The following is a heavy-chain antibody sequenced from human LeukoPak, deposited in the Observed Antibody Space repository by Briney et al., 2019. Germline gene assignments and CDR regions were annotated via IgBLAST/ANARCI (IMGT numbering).Heavy chain of an antibody. CDR3: ARLGYYYYYYMDV. V-gene: IGHV4-34*01. J-gene: IGHJ6*03. Sequence: PSETLSLTCAVYGGSFSGYYWSWLRQPLGKGLEWVGEINHSGSTNYNPSLKSRVTISVDTSKNQFSLKLSSVTAADTAVYYCARLGYYYYYYMDVWGKGTTVTVSS. D-gene: IGHD7-27*01. CDR2: INHSGST. CDR1: GGSFSGYY.